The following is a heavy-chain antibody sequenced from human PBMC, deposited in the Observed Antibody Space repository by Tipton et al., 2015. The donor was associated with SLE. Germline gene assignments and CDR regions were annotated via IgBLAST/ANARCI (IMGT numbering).Heavy chain of an antibody. CDR2: IYYSGST. Sequence: TLSLTCTVSDDSFGTYYWSWIRQPPGGGLEWIGYIYYSGSTNYNPSLKSRVTISVDTSKNQFSLNLSSVTAADTAIYYCARHFSGSYSFDYWGQGKLVTVSS. CDR3: ARHFSGSYSFDY. D-gene: IGHD1-26*01. J-gene: IGHJ4*02. CDR1: DDSFGTYY. V-gene: IGHV4-59*01.